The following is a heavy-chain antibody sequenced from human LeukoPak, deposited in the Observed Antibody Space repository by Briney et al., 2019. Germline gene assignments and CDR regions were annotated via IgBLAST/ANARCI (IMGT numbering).Heavy chain of an antibody. J-gene: IGHJ4*02. CDR1: GFSVTTDSYC. Sequence: SETLSLTCTVSGFSVTTDSYCWGWIRQPPGKGLEWIGYDYCGGNTNYDPSLKRRVTISVDTSKNQFSLTLTSVTAADTAVYFCTRDHFGSLDSWGQGILVTVSS. CDR2: DYCGGNT. CDR3: TRDHFGSLDS. D-gene: IGHD3-10*01. V-gene: IGHV4-61*01.